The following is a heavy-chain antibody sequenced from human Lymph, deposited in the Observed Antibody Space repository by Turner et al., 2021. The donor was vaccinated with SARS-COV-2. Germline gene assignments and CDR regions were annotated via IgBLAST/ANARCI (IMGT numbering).Heavy chain of an antibody. CDR3: ARHNGGRLDY. D-gene: IGHD3-16*01. J-gene: IGHJ4*02. Sequence: QVQLVESGGGVVQPGRSLRLSFAASEFTFSNSGMHWVRQAPGKGLEWVAVIWFDGSNKYYADSVKSRFTISRDNSKNTLYLQMNSLRAEDTAVYYCARHNGGRLDYWGQGTLVTVSS. CDR1: EFTFSNSG. V-gene: IGHV3-33*01. CDR2: IWFDGSNK.